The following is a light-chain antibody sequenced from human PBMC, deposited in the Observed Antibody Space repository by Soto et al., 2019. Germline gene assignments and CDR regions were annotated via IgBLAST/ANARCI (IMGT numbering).Light chain of an antibody. CDR2: DAS. CDR3: QQYSVYWT. J-gene: IGKJ1*01. Sequence: DIQLTQSPSSLSASVGDRVTLICLASQSVSTRLAWYQQKPGKAPKVLIYDASSWAGGVPSRFTGSGSGTEFTLTINSLQPDDFATYYCQQYSVYWTFGQGTKVDIK. V-gene: IGKV1-5*02. CDR1: QSVSTR.